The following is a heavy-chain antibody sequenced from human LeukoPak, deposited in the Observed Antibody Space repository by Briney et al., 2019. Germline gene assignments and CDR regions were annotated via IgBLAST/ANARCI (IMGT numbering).Heavy chain of an antibody. J-gene: IGHJ4*02. CDR2: IYYSGST. Sequence: SETLPLTCTVSGGSISSYYWSRIRQPPGKRLEWIGYIYYSGSTNYNPSLKSRVTISVDTSKNQFSLKLSSVTAADTAVYYCARHRQYGRAYCGGDCYPNEYYFDYWGQGTLVTVSS. V-gene: IGHV4-59*08. CDR1: GGSISSYY. CDR3: ARHRQYGRAYCGGDCYPNEYYFDY. D-gene: IGHD2-21*02.